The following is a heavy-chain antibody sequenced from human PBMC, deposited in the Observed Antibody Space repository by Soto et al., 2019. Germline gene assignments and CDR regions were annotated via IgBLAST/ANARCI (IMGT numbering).Heavy chain of an antibody. Sequence: PGGSLRLSCAASGFTFSSYAMNWVRQAPGKGLEWVSIITSSSSYVYYADSVKGRFTISRDNAKNSLYLQMNSLRAEDTAVYYCARDSYCSSPSCYSDAFDIWGQGTMVTVSS. CDR3: ARDSYCSSPSCYSDAFDI. CDR2: ITSSSSYV. D-gene: IGHD2-2*01. V-gene: IGHV3-21*01. CDR1: GFTFSSYA. J-gene: IGHJ3*02.